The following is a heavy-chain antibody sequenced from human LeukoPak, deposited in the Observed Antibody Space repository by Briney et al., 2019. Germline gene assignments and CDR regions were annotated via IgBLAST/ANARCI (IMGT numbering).Heavy chain of an antibody. CDR2: ISSISHYI. Sequence: PGGSLRLSCAGSGYSFRSHSMNWVRQAPGKGLEWVSSISSISHYIYYADSVKGRFTISRDNAKNSLYLQVNSLRAEDTALYYCARDYYDSSGLPFDYWGQGTLVTVSS. V-gene: IGHV3-21*01. CDR3: ARDYYDSSGLPFDY. D-gene: IGHD3-22*01. J-gene: IGHJ4*02. CDR1: GYSFRSHS.